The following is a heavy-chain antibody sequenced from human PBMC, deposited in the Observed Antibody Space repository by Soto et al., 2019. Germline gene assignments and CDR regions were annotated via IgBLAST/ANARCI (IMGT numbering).Heavy chain of an antibody. J-gene: IGHJ4*02. CDR2: IIPIFGTA. Sequence: QVQLVKSGAEVRKPGSSVKVSCKASGGTFSSYAISWVRQAPGQGLEWMGGIIPIFGTANYAQKFQGRVTITADESTSIAYMELSSLKSEDTAVYYCARVSPLITGTTDFGYWGKGTLVTVSS. D-gene: IGHD1-7*01. CDR1: GGTFSSYA. CDR3: ARVSPLITGTTDFGY. V-gene: IGHV1-69*01.